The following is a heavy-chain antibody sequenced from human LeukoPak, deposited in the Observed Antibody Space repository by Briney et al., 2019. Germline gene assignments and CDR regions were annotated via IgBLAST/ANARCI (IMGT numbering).Heavy chain of an antibody. V-gene: IGHV4-4*07. D-gene: IGHD2-15*01. CDR2: IYTSGST. Sequence: SETLFLTCTVSGGSISSYYWSWIRQPAGKGLEWIGRIYTSGSTNYNPSLKSRVTMSVDTSKNQFSLKLSSVTAADTAVYYCARPKYCSGGSCYDYYYMDVWGKGTTVTISS. CDR3: ARPKYCSGGSCYDYYYMDV. CDR1: GGSISSYY. J-gene: IGHJ6*03.